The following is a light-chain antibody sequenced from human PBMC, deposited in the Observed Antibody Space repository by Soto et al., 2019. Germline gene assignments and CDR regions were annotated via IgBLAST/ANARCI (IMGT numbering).Light chain of an antibody. J-gene: IGKJ5*01. Sequence: DIQMTQSPSSLSASVGDRVTITCRASQRISXXLNWYQQKPGQAPKLLIYVASLLQSGVPSRFSGSGSGTDFTLTISRLQPEDFATYYCQQSYDTVAITFGQGTRLDIK. CDR2: VAS. CDR1: QRISXX. CDR3: QQSYDTVAIT. V-gene: IGKV1-39*01.